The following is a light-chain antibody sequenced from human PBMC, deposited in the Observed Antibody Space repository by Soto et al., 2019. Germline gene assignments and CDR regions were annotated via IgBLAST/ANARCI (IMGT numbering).Light chain of an antibody. CDR1: SSNIGTKT. V-gene: IGLV1-44*01. CDR3: AAWDDNLNGVV. Sequence: QSVLTQPPSASGTPGQRVTISCSGSSSNIGTKTVKWYQQLPGTAPKLLIYNNNQRPSGVPDRFSGSKSGTSASRAISGLQSEDEADYYCAAWDDNLNGVVFGGGTKLTVL. CDR2: NNN. J-gene: IGLJ2*01.